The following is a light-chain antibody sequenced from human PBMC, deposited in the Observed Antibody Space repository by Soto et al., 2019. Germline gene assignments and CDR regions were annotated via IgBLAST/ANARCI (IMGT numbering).Light chain of an antibody. CDR1: QDIIKY. V-gene: IGKV1-39*01. CDR2: AAS. CDR3: QQSYSTPYT. J-gene: IGKJ2*01. Sequence: DIQMTQSPSSLSASVGDRVTMTCHASQDIIKYLSWYQQKPGKAPKLLIYAASSLQSGVPSRFSGSGSGTHFTLTISSLQPKDFGTYYCQQSYSTPYTFGQGTKLEIK.